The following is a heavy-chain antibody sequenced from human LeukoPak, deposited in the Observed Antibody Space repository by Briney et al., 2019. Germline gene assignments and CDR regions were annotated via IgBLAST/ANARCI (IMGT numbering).Heavy chain of an antibody. CDR1: GGSISSSSYY. D-gene: IGHD3-10*01. CDR3: ASKGALLWFGEFDY. CDR2: IYYSGST. V-gene: IGHV4-39*01. J-gene: IGHJ4*02. Sequence: SETLSLTCTVSGGSISSSSYYWGWIRQPPGKGLEWIGSIYYSGSTYYNPSLKSRVTISVDTSKNQFSLKLSSVTAANTAVYYCASKGALLWFGEFDYWGQGTLVTVSS.